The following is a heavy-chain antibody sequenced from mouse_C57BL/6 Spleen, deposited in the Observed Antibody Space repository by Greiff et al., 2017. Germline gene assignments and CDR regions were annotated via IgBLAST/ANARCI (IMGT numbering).Heavy chain of an antibody. CDR1: GFNIKDDY. CDR2: IDPENGDT. J-gene: IGHJ3*01. CDR3: TTPVVATGAY. Sequence: VQLQQSGAELVRPGASVKLSCTASGFNIKDDYMHWVKQRPEQGLEWIGWIDPENGDTEYDQKFQGKATITSYTSSNTAYLQLSSLTSEDAAFYYCTTPVVATGAYWGQGTLVTVSA. V-gene: IGHV14-4*01. D-gene: IGHD1-1*01.